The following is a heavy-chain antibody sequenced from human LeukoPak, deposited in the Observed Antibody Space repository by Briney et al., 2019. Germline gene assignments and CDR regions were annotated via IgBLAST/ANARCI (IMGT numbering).Heavy chain of an antibody. D-gene: IGHD2-2*02. CDR3: ARYCSSTSCYTGFDP. V-gene: IGHV1-18*01. J-gene: IGHJ5*02. CDR2: ISAYNGNT. CDR1: GYTFTSYG. Sequence: ASVKVSCKASGYTFTSYGISWVRQAPGQGLEWMGWISAYNGNTNYAQKLQGRVTMTIDTSTSTAYMELRSLRSDDTAVYYCARYCSSTSCYTGFDPWGQGTLVTVSS.